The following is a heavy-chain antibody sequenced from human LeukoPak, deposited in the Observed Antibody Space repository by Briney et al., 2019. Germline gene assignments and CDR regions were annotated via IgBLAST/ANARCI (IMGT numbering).Heavy chain of an antibody. Sequence: ASVKVSCKASGYTFTSYYMHWVRQAPGQGLEWMGIISPSGGSTSYAQKFQGRVTMTRDTSTSTVYMELSSLRSEDTAVYYCARVGSSSWYESAFDIWGQGTMVTVSS. J-gene: IGHJ3*02. V-gene: IGHV1-46*01. CDR3: ARVGSSSWYESAFDI. CDR1: GYTFTSYY. D-gene: IGHD6-13*01. CDR2: ISPSGGST.